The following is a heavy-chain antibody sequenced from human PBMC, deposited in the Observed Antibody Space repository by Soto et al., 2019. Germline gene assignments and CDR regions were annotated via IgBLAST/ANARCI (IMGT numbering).Heavy chain of an antibody. Sequence: QVQLVESGGGLVKPGGSLRLSCAASGFTFSDYYMSWIRQAPGKGLEWVSYISSSSSYTNYADSVKGRFTMSRDNVKNSLYLHMNSLRAEDTAVYYCARDYYDVSGYPYFDSWGRGTLVTVSS. V-gene: IGHV3-11*06. CDR1: GFTFSDYY. J-gene: IGHJ4*02. CDR2: ISSSSSYT. CDR3: ARDYYDVSGYPYFDS. D-gene: IGHD3-22*01.